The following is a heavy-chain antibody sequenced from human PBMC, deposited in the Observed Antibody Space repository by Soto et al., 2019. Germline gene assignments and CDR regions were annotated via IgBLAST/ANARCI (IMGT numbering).Heavy chain of an antibody. D-gene: IGHD4-17*01. CDR2: IIPIFGTA. V-gene: IGHV1-69*13. J-gene: IGHJ6*02. CDR1: GGTFSSYA. CDR3: ARGEGYGDRRENYYYGMDV. Sequence: ASVKVSCKASGGTFSSYAISWVRQAPGQGLEWMGGIIPIFGTANYAQKFQGRATITADESTSTAYMELSSLRSEDTAVYYCARGEGYGDRRENYYYGMDVWGQGTTVTVSS.